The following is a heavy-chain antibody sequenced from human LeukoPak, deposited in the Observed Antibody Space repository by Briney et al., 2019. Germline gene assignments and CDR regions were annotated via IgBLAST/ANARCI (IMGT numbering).Heavy chain of an antibody. CDR1: GFTFSSYA. J-gene: IGHJ3*02. D-gene: IGHD3-16*02. V-gene: IGHV3-23*01. Sequence: GGSLRLSWAASGFTFSSYAMSWVRQAPGKGLEWVSAISNSGGSTYYADSVKGRFTISRDNSKNTLYLQMNSLRAEDTAVYYCAKIYEYIWGSYRYTESFAFDIWGQGTMVTVSS. CDR2: ISNSGGST. CDR3: AKIYEYIWGSYRYTESFAFDI.